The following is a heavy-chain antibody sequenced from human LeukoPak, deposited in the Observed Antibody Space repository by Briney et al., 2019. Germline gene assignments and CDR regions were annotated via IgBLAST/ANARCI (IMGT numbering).Heavy chain of an antibody. J-gene: IGHJ4*02. V-gene: IGHV3-21*01. Sequence: PGGSLRLSCAASGFTFSSYSMNWVRQAPGKGLEWVSSISSSSSYIYYADSVKGRFTISRDNAKNSLYLQMNSLRAEDMAVYYCARASYYDFWVTHENLDYWGQGTLVTVSS. CDR3: ARASYYDFWVTHENLDY. CDR2: ISSSSSYI. CDR1: GFTFSSYS. D-gene: IGHD3-3*01.